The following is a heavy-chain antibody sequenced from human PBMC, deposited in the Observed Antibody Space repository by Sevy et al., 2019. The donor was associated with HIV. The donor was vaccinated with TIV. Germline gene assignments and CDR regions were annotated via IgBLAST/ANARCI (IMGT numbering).Heavy chain of an antibody. CDR2: ISYDGGNK. V-gene: IGHV3-30*18. J-gene: IGHJ3*02. CDR3: AKPGKFSGSYLDAFDI. Sequence: GGSLRLSCAASGFTFSKYGMHGVRQAPGKGLEWVAVISYDGGNKYYADSVKGRFTISKDNFKNTLYLQMNSLRAEDTAIYYCAKPGKFSGSYLDAFDIWGQGTMVTVSS. CDR1: GFTFSKYG. D-gene: IGHD1-26*01.